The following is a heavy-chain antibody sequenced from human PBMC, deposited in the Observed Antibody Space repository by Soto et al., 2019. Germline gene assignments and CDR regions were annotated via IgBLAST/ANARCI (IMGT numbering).Heavy chain of an antibody. D-gene: IGHD6-19*01. CDR2: MSHDGSNI. J-gene: IGHJ2*01. Sequence: QVQLVESGGGVVQPGRSLRLSCAASGFTFSNYAMHWVRQAPGKGLEWVAVMSHDGSNIFYADAVKGRFTISRDNSNNTLFLQMNSLTAEDTAVYYCARPNRQYAVAAYWYLHLWGRGTLVTVSS. CDR1: GFTFSNYA. V-gene: IGHV3-30-3*01. CDR3: ARPNRQYAVAAYWYLHL.